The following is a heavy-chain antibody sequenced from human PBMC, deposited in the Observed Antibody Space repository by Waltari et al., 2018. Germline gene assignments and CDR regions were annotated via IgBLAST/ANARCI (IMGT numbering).Heavy chain of an antibody. CDR1: GYSISSGYY. CDR3: ARHARIAVAGWEFNY. D-gene: IGHD6-19*01. Sequence: QVQLQESGPGLVKPSETLSLTCAVSGYSISSGYYWGWIRQPPGKGLEWIGSIYHSGSTYYNPSLTSRVTISVATSKNQFSLKLSSVTAADTAVYYCARHARIAVAGWEFNYWGQGTLVTVSS. V-gene: IGHV4-38-2*01. CDR2: IYHSGST. J-gene: IGHJ4*02.